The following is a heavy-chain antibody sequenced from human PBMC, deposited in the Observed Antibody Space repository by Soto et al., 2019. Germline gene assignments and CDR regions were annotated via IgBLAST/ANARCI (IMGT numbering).Heavy chain of an antibody. CDR3: ASNIVVVPAATSYYYYGMDV. Sequence: SVKVSCKASGGTFSSYAISWVRQAPGQGLEWMGGIIPIFGTANYAQKFQGRVTITADESTSTAYMELSSLRSEDTAVYYCASNIVVVPAATSYYYYGMDVWGQGTTVTASS. CDR1: GGTFSSYA. D-gene: IGHD2-2*01. J-gene: IGHJ6*02. V-gene: IGHV1-69*13. CDR2: IIPIFGTA.